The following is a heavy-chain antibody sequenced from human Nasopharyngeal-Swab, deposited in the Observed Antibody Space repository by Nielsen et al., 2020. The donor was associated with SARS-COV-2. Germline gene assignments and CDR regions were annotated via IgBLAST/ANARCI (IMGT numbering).Heavy chain of an antibody. V-gene: IGHV4-34*01. CDR3: ARVVTWGYSYGYGGTHVVHGIYFDY. Sequence: RQAPGKGLEWIGEINHSGSTNYNPSLKSRVTISVDTSKNQFSLKLSSVTAADTAVYYCARVVTWGYSYGYGGTHVVHGIYFDYWGQGTLVTVSS. CDR2: INHSGST. J-gene: IGHJ4*02. D-gene: IGHD5-18*01.